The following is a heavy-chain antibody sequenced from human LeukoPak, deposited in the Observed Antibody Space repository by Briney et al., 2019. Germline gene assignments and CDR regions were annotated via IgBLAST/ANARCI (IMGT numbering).Heavy chain of an antibody. D-gene: IGHD3-22*01. Sequence: PSGTLSLTCTVSGGSISSYYWSWIRQPPGKGLEWIGYFYYSGSTNYNPSLKSRVTISVDTSKNQFSLKLSSVTAADTAVYYCARGPFDYYDSSGQRSYYFDYWGQGTLVTVSS. CDR3: ARGPFDYYDSSGQRSYYFDY. CDR2: FYYSGST. J-gene: IGHJ4*02. CDR1: GGSISSYY. V-gene: IGHV4-59*12.